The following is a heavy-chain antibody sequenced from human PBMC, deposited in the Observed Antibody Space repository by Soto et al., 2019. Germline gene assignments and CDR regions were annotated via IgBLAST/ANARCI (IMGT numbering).Heavy chain of an antibody. Sequence: PSQTLSLTCAISGDSVSSNSAAWNWIRQSPSRGLEWLGRTYYRSKWYNDYAVSVKSRITINPDTSKNQFPLQLNSVTPEDTAVYYCARERVAGTSNYYYYYGMDVWGQGTTVTVSS. CDR2: TYYRSKWYN. CDR1: GDSVSSNSAA. CDR3: ARERVAGTSNYYYYYGMDV. D-gene: IGHD6-19*01. V-gene: IGHV6-1*01. J-gene: IGHJ6*02.